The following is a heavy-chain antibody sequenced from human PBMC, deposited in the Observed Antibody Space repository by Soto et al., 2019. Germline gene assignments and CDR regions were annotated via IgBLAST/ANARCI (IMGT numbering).Heavy chain of an antibody. D-gene: IGHD3-22*01. CDR2: TDPSDSQT. CDR1: GYSFAGYW. J-gene: IGHJ4*02. V-gene: IGHV5-10-1*01. Sequence: ESLKISYKGSGYSFAGYWITWVRQKPGKGLEWMGRTDPSDSQTYYSPSFRGHVTISVTKSITTVFLQWSSLRASDTAMYYCARQIYDSDTGPNFQYYFDSWGQGTPVTVSS. CDR3: ARQIYDSDTGPNFQYYFDS.